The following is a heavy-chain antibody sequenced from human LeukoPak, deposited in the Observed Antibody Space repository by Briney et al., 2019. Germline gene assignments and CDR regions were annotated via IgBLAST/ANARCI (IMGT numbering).Heavy chain of an antibody. J-gene: IGHJ4*02. CDR3: ATVGHPSSWSKFDY. Sequence: PGGSLRLSCAASGVTFNNAWMSWVRQAPGKGLEWVGHIKSTTDGGTRDYAAPVIGRFTISRDDSKNTMYLQMNSLETEDTAVYYCATVGHPSSWSKFDYWGQGTLVTVSS. D-gene: IGHD6-13*01. CDR1: GVTFNNAW. CDR2: IKSTTDGGTR. V-gene: IGHV3-15*01.